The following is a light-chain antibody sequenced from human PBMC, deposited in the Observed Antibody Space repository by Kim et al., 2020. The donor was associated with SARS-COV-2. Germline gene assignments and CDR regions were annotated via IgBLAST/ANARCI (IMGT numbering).Light chain of an antibody. V-gene: IGKV1-27*01. CDR1: QDIANY. CDR2: AAS. J-gene: IGKJ1*01. CDR3: QTYNYVPQT. Sequence: DIQMTQSPSSLSASIGDTVTITCRASQDIANYLAWYQQKPGKVPKFLIYAASTLHSGVPSRFSGSGSGTDFTLTISSLQPEDFASYYCQTYNYVPQTFGQGTKVDIK.